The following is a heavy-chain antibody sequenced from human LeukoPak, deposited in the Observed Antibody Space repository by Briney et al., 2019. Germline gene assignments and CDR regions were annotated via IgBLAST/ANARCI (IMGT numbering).Heavy chain of an antibody. D-gene: IGHD4-23*01. V-gene: IGHV4-34*01. Sequence: SETLSLTCAVYGGSFSGYYWSWIRQPPGKGLEWIGEINHSGSTNYNPSLKSRVTISVDTSKNQFSLKLSSVTAADTAVYYCQYGYGGLDYWGQGTLVTVSS. J-gene: IGHJ4*02. CDR2: INHSGST. CDR3: QYGYGGLDY. CDR1: GGSFSGYY.